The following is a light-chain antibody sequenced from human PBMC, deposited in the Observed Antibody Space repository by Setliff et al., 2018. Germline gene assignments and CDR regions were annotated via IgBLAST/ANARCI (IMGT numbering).Light chain of an antibody. CDR2: STN. Sequence: QTVVTQEPSFPVSPGGTVTLTCGLSSGSVSSAYHASWYQQTPGQAPRTLIYSTNTRSSGVPDRFSGSILGNKAALTITGAQADDEADYYCVLYMGTYVLFGGGTKVTVL. V-gene: IGLV8-61*01. CDR1: SGSVSSAYH. CDR3: VLYMGTYVL. J-gene: IGLJ2*01.